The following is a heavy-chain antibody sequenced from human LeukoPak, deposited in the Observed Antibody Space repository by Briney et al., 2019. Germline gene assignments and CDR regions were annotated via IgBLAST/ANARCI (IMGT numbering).Heavy chain of an antibody. Sequence: GGSLRLSCAASGFTFSSYGMHWVRQAPGKGLEWVAVIWYDGSNKYYADSVKGRFTISRDNSKNTLYLQMNSLRAEDTAVYYCAKDLRRTPASSSSWYFDYWGQGTLVTVSS. CDR2: IWYDGSNK. J-gene: IGHJ4*02. V-gene: IGHV3-33*06. D-gene: IGHD6-13*01. CDR1: GFTFSSYG. CDR3: AKDLRRTPASSSSWYFDY.